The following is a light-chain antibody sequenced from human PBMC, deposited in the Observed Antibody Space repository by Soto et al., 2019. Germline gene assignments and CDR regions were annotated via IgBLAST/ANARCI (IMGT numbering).Light chain of an antibody. CDR2: EVN. J-gene: IGLJ1*01. Sequence: QSVLAQPASVSGSPGQSITVPCTGTSSDVGGYNYVSWYQQHPGKAPKLMIYEVNYRPSGVSNRFSGSKSGNTASLTISGLQAEDEADYYCSSYTSSSTGVFXTGTKVTVL. V-gene: IGLV2-14*01. CDR3: SSYTSSSTGV. CDR1: SSDVGGYNY.